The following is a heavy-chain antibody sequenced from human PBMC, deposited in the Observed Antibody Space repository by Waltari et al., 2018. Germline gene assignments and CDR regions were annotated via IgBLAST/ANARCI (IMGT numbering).Heavy chain of an antibody. D-gene: IGHD2-2*01. CDR2: MNPNSGNT. CDR3: ARDTLLPKESRSRWFDP. CDR1: GYTFTSYD. V-gene: IGHV1-8*03. J-gene: IGHJ5*02. Sequence: QVQLVQSGAEVKKPGASVKVSCKASGYTFTSYDINWVRQATGQGLEWMGWMNPNSGNTGYAQKFQGRVTITRNTSISTAYMELSSLRSEDTAVYYCARDTLLPKESRSRWFDPWGQGTLVTVSS.